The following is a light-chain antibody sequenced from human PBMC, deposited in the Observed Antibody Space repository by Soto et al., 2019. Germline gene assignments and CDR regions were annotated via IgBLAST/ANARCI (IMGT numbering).Light chain of an antibody. CDR2: GAS. V-gene: IGKV3D-11*02. J-gene: IGKJ5*01. CDR1: QSVSSN. CDR3: QQRLSWPIT. Sequence: EVVMTQSPATLSVSPGERATLSCRVSQSVSSNLAWYQQKPGQAPRLLIYGASNRATGIPARFSGSGAGTDFTLSISSLEPEDFAVYYCQQRLSWPITFGQGTRLEIK.